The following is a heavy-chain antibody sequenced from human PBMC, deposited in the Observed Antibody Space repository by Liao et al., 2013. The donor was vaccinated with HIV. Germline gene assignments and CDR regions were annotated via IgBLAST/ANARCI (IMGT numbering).Heavy chain of an antibody. D-gene: IGHD1-26*01. CDR3: ARAFVGIDY. J-gene: IGHJ4*02. CDR2: IYHSGST. V-gene: IGHV4-34*01. CDR1: AGSFSAYS. Sequence: QVQLQESGPGLVKPSETLSLTCAVSAGSFSAYSWNWIRQPPGKGLEWIGEIYHSGSTNYNPSLKSRVTISVDTSKKQFSLKLTSVTAADTAVYYCARAFVGIDYWGQGTLVTVSS.